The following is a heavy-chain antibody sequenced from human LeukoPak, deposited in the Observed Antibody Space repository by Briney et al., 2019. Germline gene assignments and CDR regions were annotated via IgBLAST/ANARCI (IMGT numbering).Heavy chain of an antibody. Sequence: PGRSLRLSCRASGFTFSSYVIHWVRQAPGKGLEWVAAIWYDGTEKYYADSGKGRFTISRDNSKDTLYLQMNSLRVEDTAVYYCAREGSPNIEGLFDPWGQGTLVTVSS. V-gene: IGHV3-33*01. J-gene: IGHJ5*02. CDR3: AREGSPNIEGLFDP. CDR2: IWYDGTEK. CDR1: GFTFSSYV. D-gene: IGHD1-26*01.